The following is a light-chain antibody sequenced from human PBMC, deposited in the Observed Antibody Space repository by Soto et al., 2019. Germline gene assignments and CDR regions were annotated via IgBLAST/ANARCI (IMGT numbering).Light chain of an antibody. V-gene: IGKV1-6*01. Sequence: QMTQSPSSLSASVGEKIIITCRASRDVGSDVSWYQQKPGQAPKLLIYAASNLYTGVPSRFSGSRSGTEFTLTISSLQPEDFASYYCLQDYGDSWTFGQGTKVEIK. J-gene: IGKJ1*01. CDR2: AAS. CDR1: RDVGSD. CDR3: LQDYGDSWT.